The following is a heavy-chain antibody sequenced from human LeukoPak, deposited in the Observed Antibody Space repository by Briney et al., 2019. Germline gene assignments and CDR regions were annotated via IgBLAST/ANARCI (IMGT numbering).Heavy chain of an antibody. D-gene: IGHD1-26*01. CDR2: ITYSGST. CDR3: AREVGATGDFDY. CDR1: GGSISNYF. J-gene: IGHJ4*02. Sequence: SETLPLTCTVSGGSISNYFWSWIRQPPGKGLEWIGYITYSGSTDHNPSLKSRVTISVDASKNQFSLKLSSVTAADTAVYYCAREVGATGDFDYWGQGTLVTVSS. V-gene: IGHV4-59*01.